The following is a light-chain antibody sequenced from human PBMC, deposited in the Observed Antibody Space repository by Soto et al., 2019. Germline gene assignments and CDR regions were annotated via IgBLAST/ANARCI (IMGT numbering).Light chain of an antibody. V-gene: IGLV2-11*01. Sequence: QSALTQPRSVSGSPGHSVTISCTGTSSDVGGYSYVSWYQQHPGKAPKLMISDVSKRPSGVPDRFSGSKFGNTASLTISGLQAEDEADYYCCSYAGAFTYVFGSVTKLTVL. J-gene: IGLJ1*01. CDR2: DVS. CDR1: SSDVGGYSY. CDR3: CSYAGAFTYV.